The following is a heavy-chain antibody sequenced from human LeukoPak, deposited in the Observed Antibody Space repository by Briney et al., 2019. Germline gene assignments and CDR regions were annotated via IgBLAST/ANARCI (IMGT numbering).Heavy chain of an antibody. CDR3: ARHPPNYYDSSRGWFDP. D-gene: IGHD3-22*01. CDR2: IYYSGST. J-gene: IGHJ5*02. CDR1: GGSISSGGYY. Sequence: SETLSLTCTVSGGSISSGGYYWSWIRQHPGEGLEWIGYIYYSGSTYYNPSLKSRVTISVDTSKNQFSLKLSSVTAADTAVYYCARHPPNYYDSSRGWFDPWGQGTLVTVSS. V-gene: IGHV4-31*03.